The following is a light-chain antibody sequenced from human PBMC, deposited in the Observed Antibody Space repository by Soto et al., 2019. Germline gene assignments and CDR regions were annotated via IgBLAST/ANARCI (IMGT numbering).Light chain of an antibody. Sequence: QSALTQPASVSGSPGQSITISCSGTSTDIDNYSFVSWYQQHPGQAPKLIIYDGSERPSGVSNRFSGSRSDNTASLTISGLQAEDEADYYCCTHAGGYTSVLFGVGTKLTVL. CDR1: STDIDNYSF. CDR3: CTHAGGYTSVL. CDR2: DGS. J-gene: IGLJ2*01. V-gene: IGLV2-23*01.